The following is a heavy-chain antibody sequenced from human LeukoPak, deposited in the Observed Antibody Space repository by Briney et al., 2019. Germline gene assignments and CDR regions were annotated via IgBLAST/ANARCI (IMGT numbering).Heavy chain of an antibody. Sequence: GASVKVSCKASGYTFTSYGISWVRQAPGQGLEWMGRIIPILGIANYAQKFQGRVTITADKSTSTAYMELSSLRSEDTAVYYCARDLDGGNWNDDFAYWGQGTLVTVSS. CDR3: ARDLDGGNWNDDFAY. D-gene: IGHD1-20*01. J-gene: IGHJ4*02. CDR2: IIPILGIA. CDR1: GYTFTSYG. V-gene: IGHV1-69*04.